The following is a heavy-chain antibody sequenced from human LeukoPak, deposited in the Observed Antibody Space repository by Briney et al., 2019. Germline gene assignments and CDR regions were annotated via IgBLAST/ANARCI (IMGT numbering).Heavy chain of an antibody. CDR3: ATAYGSGTDFYC. D-gene: IGHD3-10*01. J-gene: IGHJ4*02. CDR1: GYTFTGYY. CDR2: INPNSGGT. Sequence: ASVKVSCKASGYTFTGYYMHWVRQAPGQGLEWMGWINPNSGGTNYAQKFQGRVTMTRDTSISTAHMELSRLRSDDTAVYYCATAYGSGTDFYCWGQGTLVTVSS. V-gene: IGHV1-2*02.